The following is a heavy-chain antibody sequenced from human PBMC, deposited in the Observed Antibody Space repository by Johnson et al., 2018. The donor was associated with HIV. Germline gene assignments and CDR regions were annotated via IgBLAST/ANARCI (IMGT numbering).Heavy chain of an antibody. J-gene: IGHJ3*01. V-gene: IGHV3-30*03. CDR1: GFTFSSFG. D-gene: IGHD6-13*01. Sequence: QVQLVESGGGVVQPGRSLRLSCAASGFTFSSFGMHWVRQDPGKGLEWMTIISDDGCNKNYADSVKGRFTVSRDNSKNTLYLQMSSLRAEDTAMYYCARDGESQQLPLGDAFGVWGQGTMVTVSS. CDR3: ARDGESQQLPLGDAFGV. CDR2: ISDDGCNK.